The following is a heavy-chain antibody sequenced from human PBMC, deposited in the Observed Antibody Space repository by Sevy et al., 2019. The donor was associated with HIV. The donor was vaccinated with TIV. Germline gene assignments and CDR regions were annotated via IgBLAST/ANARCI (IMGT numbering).Heavy chain of an antibody. D-gene: IGHD4-17*01. CDR2: IYYSGGT. J-gene: IGHJ3*02. CDR1: GGSISSYY. CDR3: AGDRRDNGDFADAFDI. Sequence: SETLSLTCTVSGGSISSYYWSWIRQPPGKGLEWIGYIYYSGGTNYNPSLKSRVTISVDTSKNQFSLKLSSVTAADTGVYYCAGDRRDNGDFADAFDIWGQGTMVTVSS. V-gene: IGHV4-59*01.